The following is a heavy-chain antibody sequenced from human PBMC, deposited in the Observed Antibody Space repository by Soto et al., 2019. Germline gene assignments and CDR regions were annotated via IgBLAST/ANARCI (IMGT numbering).Heavy chain of an antibody. CDR3: TKIIQLWTHYYYYGMDV. CDR2: ISYDGSTE. Sequence: RRLSCAASGFTFSGYYMHWVRQAPGKGLEWVAVISYDGSTEYYADSVKGRFTISRDNSANRLFLQMNSLRPEDTAVYYCTKIIQLWTHYYYYGMDVWGQGTTVTVSS. CDR1: GFTFSGYY. J-gene: IGHJ6*02. D-gene: IGHD5-18*01. V-gene: IGHV3-30*18.